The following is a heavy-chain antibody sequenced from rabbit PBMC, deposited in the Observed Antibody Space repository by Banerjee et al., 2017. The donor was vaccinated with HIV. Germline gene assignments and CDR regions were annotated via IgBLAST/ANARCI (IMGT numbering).Heavy chain of an antibody. CDR3: ARVWAL. CDR2: IYTGSGST. J-gene: IGHJ6*01. V-gene: IGHV1S45*01. Sequence: QEQLEESGGDLVKPEGSLTLTCTASGFSFSSSYFMCWVRQAPGKGLEWIACIYTGSGSTYYASWAKGRFTISKASWTTVTLQMTTVTAADTATYFCARVWALWGPGTLVTVS. D-gene: IGHD3-3*01. CDR1: GFSFSSSYF.